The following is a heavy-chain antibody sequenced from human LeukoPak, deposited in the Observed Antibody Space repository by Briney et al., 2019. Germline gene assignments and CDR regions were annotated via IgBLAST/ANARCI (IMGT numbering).Heavy chain of an antibody. CDR1: GGSISSSNW. V-gene: IGHV4-4*02. Sequence: KSSGTLSLTCAVSGGSISSSNWWSWVRQPPGKGLEWIGEIYHSGSTNYNPSLKSRVTISVDKSKNQFSLKLSSVTAADTAVYYCARDYSPGLHGWKYYYYGMDVWGQGTTVTVSS. CDR3: ARDYSPGLHGWKYYYYGMDV. CDR2: IYHSGST. J-gene: IGHJ6*02. D-gene: IGHD4-11*01.